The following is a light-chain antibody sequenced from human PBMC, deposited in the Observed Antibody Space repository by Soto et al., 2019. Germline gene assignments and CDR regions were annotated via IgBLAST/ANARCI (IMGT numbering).Light chain of an antibody. V-gene: IGKV1-5*03. CDR3: QEYNSYSGT. J-gene: IGKJ1*01. CDR2: KAS. CDR1: QSISTW. Sequence: DIQMTQSPSTLSASVGDRVTITCRASQSISTWLAWYQQEPGKAPKLLIHKASSLQSGVPSRFSGSGSGTDFTLTISSLHPDDFATYYCQEYNSYSGTFGQGTKVEVK.